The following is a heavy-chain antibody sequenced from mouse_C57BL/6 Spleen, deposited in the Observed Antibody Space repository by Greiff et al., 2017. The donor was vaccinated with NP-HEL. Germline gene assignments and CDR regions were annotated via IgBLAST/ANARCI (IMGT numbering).Heavy chain of an antibody. CDR3: ARGAYFTTVVATVDY. D-gene: IGHD1-1*01. Sequence: QVQLQQSGAELVKPGASVKMSCKASGYTFTSYWITWVKQRPGQGLEWIGDIYPGSGSTNYNEKFKSKATLTVDTSSSTAYMQLSSLTSEDSAVYYCARGAYFTTVVATVDYWGQGTTLTVSS. J-gene: IGHJ2*01. CDR2: IYPGSGST. V-gene: IGHV1-55*01. CDR1: GYTFTSYW.